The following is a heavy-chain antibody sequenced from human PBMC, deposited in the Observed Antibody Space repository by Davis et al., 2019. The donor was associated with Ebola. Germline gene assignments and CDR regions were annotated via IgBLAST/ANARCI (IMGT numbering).Heavy chain of an antibody. Sequence: ASVKVSCKASGYTFTSYYMHWVRQAPGQGLEWMGIINPSGGTTTYAQKFQGRVTMSRDTSTRTVYMELSSLRSEDTAVYYCARDQKGGDFITVAGSFDYWGQGTLVAVSS. CDR2: INPSGGTT. J-gene: IGHJ4*02. CDR1: GYTFTSYY. D-gene: IGHD6-19*01. V-gene: IGHV1-46*01. CDR3: ARDQKGGDFITVAGSFDY.